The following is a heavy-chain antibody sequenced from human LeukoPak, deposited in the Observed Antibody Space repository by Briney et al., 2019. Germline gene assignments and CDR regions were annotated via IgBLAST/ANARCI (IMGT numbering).Heavy chain of an antibody. Sequence: SETLSLTCAVYGGSFSGYYWSWIRQPPGKGLEWIGEINHSGSTNYNPSLKSRVTISVDTSKNQFSLKLSSVTAADTAVYYCARSPITMVRGVISPLDYWGQGTLVTVSS. CDR3: ARSPITMVRGVISPLDY. CDR2: INHSGST. D-gene: IGHD3-10*01. V-gene: IGHV4-34*01. J-gene: IGHJ4*02. CDR1: GGSFSGYY.